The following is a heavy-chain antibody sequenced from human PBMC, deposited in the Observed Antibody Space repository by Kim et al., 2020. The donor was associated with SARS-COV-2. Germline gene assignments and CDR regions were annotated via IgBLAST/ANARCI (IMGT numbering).Heavy chain of an antibody. CDR2: IHYSGGT. Sequence: SETLCLTCTVSGGSVSGYYWSWIRQTPGKGLEWLGYIHYSGGTNYNPSLKRRLSISEDTSKNQFFLNLWSLTTADTAVYFCARGGEYSTSSGGADAFDI. CDR1: GGSVSGYY. D-gene: IGHD6-6*01. V-gene: IGHV4-59*02. CDR3: ARGGEYSTSSGGADAFDI. J-gene: IGHJ3*02.